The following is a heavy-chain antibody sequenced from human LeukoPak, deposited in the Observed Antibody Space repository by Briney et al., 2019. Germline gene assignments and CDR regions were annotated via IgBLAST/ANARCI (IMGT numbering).Heavy chain of an antibody. Sequence: SVKVSCKASGYTFTSYAMNWVRQAPGQGLEWMGRIIPILGIANYAQKFQGRVTITADKSTSTAYMELSSLRSEDTAVYYCARDFRGITGTPMGYWGQGTLVTVSS. CDR1: GYTFTSYA. J-gene: IGHJ4*02. CDR2: IIPILGIA. CDR3: ARDFRGITGTPMGY. V-gene: IGHV1-69*04. D-gene: IGHD1-7*01.